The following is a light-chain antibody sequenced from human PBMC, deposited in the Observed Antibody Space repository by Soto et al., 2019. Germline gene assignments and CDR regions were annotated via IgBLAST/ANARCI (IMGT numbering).Light chain of an antibody. CDR3: QQYNRYLFT. J-gene: IGKJ3*01. CDR2: KAS. V-gene: IGKV1-5*03. Sequence: DIQMTQSPSTLSASVGDRVTITCRASQSISSWLAWYQQKPGQAPKLLIYKASTLESGVPSRFSGSGSGTEFTLTISSLQPDDFATYYCQQYNRYLFTFGPGTKVDIK. CDR1: QSISSW.